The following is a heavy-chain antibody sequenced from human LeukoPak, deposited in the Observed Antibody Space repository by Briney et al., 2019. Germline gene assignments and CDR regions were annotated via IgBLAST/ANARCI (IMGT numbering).Heavy chain of an antibody. V-gene: IGHV4-39*01. CDR3: ARQGSSWYVDWYFDL. CDR1: GGSISSSSYY. D-gene: IGHD6-13*01. J-gene: IGHJ2*01. CDR2: IYYSGST. Sequence: SETLSLTCTVSGGSISSSSYYWGWIRQPPGKGLEWIGSIYYSGSTYYNPSLKSRVTISVDTSKNQFSLKLSSVTAADTAVYYCARQGSSWYVDWYFDLWGRGTLATVSS.